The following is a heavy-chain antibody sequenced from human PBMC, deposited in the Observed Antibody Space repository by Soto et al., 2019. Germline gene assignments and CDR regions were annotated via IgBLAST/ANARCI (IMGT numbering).Heavy chain of an antibody. CDR2: IDHNGIT. CDR3: VRLNRDYYYYGMDV. CDR1: VDSISNSKW. J-gene: IGHJ6*01. Sequence: PSENLSLTCAFSVDSISNSKWWTWFRQTPGKGLEWIGKIDHNGITNYNPSLESRVTILKDNSKNQLSLKLSSVTGADSAVYYCVRLNRDYYYYGMDVWGQGATVTVSS. V-gene: IGHV4-4*02.